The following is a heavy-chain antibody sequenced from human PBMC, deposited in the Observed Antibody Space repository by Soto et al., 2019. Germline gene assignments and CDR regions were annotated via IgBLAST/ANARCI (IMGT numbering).Heavy chain of an antibody. CDR1: GGTFSSYT. J-gene: IGHJ4*02. CDR3: AREGRYCSGGSCNSVLDY. Sequence: QVQLVQSGAEVKKPGSSVKVSCKASGGTFSSYTISWVRQAPGQGLEWMGRIIPILGIANYAQKFQGRVTITADKSTNTAYMELSSLRSEDTAVYYCAREGRYCSGGSCNSVLDYWGQGTLVTVSS. CDR2: IIPILGIA. D-gene: IGHD2-15*01. V-gene: IGHV1-69*08.